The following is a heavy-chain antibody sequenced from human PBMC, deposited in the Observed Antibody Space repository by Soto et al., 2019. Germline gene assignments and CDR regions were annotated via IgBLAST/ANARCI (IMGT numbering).Heavy chain of an antibody. J-gene: IGHJ4*02. D-gene: IGHD2-8*02. V-gene: IGHV4-4*07. CDR3: ARGMTPPGAPAWYYFDS. CDR1: GASITGSFF. Sequence: SETLSLTCTVSGASITGSFFWSWIRQPAGKGLEWIGRFSLSGTTNYNPSLRSRVTMSADVSKNQFSLRLTSVTAADTALYYCARGMTPPGAPAWYYFDSWGQGTLVTSPQ. CDR2: FSLSGTT.